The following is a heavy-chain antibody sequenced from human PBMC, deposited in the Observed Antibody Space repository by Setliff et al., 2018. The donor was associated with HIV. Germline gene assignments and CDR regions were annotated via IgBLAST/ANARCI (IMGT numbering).Heavy chain of an antibody. Sequence: LSLTCVVSGYSISSGYYWGWIRQPPGKGLEWVSYINDRGTTMYYTDSVKGRFTISRDNAKNSLYLQMNSLKTEDTAVYYCARHWGNAFDIWGQGTMVTVSS. V-gene: IGHV3-11*01. CDR3: ARHWGNAFDI. CDR1: GYSISSGYY. D-gene: IGHD7-27*01. J-gene: IGHJ3*02. CDR2: INDRGTTM.